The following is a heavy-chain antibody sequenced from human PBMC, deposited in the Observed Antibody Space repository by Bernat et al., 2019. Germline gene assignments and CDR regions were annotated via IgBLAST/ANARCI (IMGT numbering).Heavy chain of an antibody. J-gene: IGHJ4*02. CDR3: ASNWNLDC. V-gene: IGHV3-23*01. CDR2: ISANGAST. CDR1: GFTFSSYA. Sequence: EVQLLESGGGLVQPGGSLRLSCAASGFTFSSYAMSWVRQAPGKGLVWVSVISANGASTYYADSVKGRFNISKDNSKNTLYLQMNSLRAEDTAVYYCASNWNLDCWGQGTLVTVSS. D-gene: IGHD1-1*01.